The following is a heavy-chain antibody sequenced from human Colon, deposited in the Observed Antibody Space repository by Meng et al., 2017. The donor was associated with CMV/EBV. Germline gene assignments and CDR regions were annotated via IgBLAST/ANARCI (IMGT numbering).Heavy chain of an antibody. CDR1: GYTFTAKH. Sequence: QVQLIQSGTEVKKPGASVKVSCKTSGYTFTAKHLHWVRHAPGQGLELMGWIYPQNGGTYFAQKFQGRVTMTSDTSISTAYMELSSLTSDDTAIYYRIKEDWYFDFWGQGTLVTVSS. J-gene: IGHJ4*02. V-gene: IGHV1-2*02. D-gene: IGHD2-21*01. CDR3: IKEDWYFDF. CDR2: IYPQNGGT.